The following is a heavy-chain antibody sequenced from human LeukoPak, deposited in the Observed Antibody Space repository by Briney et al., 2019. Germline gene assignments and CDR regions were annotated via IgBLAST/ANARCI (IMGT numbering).Heavy chain of an antibody. J-gene: IGHJ4*02. CDR3: ARWVVAARLSLYYFDY. D-gene: IGHD6-6*01. Sequence: GESLKISCKGSGYSFTSYWIGWVRQMPGKGLEWMGIIYPGDSDTRYSPSFQGQVTTSADKSISTAYLQWSSLKASDTAMYYCARWVVAARLSLYYFDYWGQGTLVTVSS. V-gene: IGHV5-51*01. CDR1: GYSFTSYW. CDR2: IYPGDSDT.